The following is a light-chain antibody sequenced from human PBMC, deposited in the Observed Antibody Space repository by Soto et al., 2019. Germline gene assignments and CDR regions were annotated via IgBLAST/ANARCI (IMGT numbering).Light chain of an antibody. V-gene: IGLV2-14*01. CDR3: SSFTSSSTFV. CDR2: EVS. CDR1: SSDVGGYNY. Sequence: QSVLTQPPSASGSPGQSVTISCTGTSSDVGGYNYVSWYQHHPGKAPKLMVHEVSNRPSGVSNRFSGSKSGNTASLTISGLQAEDEADYHCSSFTSSSTFVFGTGTKVTVL. J-gene: IGLJ1*01.